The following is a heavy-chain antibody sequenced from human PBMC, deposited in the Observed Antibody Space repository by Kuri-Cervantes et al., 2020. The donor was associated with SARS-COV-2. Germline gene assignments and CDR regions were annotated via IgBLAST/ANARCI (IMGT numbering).Heavy chain of an antibody. CDR3: ARDRTVTTLYYYYMDV. J-gene: IGHJ6*03. CDR1: GYSIGSDYY. Sequence: SETLSLTCAVSGYSIGSDYYWGWIRQPPGKGLEWIGSMHHSGRTYYNPSLKSRVTISVDTSKNQFSLKLSSVTAADTAVYYCARDRTVTTLYYYYMDVWGKGTTVTVSS. CDR2: MHHSGRT. V-gene: IGHV4-38-2*02. D-gene: IGHD4-17*01.